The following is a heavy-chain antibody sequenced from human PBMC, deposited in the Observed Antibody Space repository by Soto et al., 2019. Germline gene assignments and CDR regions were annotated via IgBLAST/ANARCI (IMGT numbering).Heavy chain of an antibody. CDR3: ARVSSGSYYNYYYYGMDV. V-gene: IGHV4-39*01. CDR1: GGSISSSSYY. D-gene: IGHD3-10*01. Sequence: SETLSLTCTVSGGSISSSSYYWGWIRQPPGKGLEWIGSIYYSGSTYYNPSLKSRVTISVDTSKNQFSLKLSSVTAADTAVYYCARVSSGSYYNYYYYGMDVWGQGTTVTSP. CDR2: IYYSGST. J-gene: IGHJ6*02.